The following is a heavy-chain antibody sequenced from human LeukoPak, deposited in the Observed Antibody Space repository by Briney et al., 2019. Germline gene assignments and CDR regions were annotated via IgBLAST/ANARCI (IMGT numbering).Heavy chain of an antibody. CDR1: GFTFSSYA. J-gene: IGHJ4*02. Sequence: GGSLSLFCAASGFTFSSYAMSWVRQAPGKGLEWVSAISGSGGSTYYADSVKGRFTISRDNSKNTLYLQMNSLRAEDRAVYYGAKFLFKPLRDGYGFDYWGQGTLVTVSS. V-gene: IGHV3-23*01. CDR2: ISGSGGST. D-gene: IGHD5-24*01. CDR3: AKFLFKPLRDGYGFDY.